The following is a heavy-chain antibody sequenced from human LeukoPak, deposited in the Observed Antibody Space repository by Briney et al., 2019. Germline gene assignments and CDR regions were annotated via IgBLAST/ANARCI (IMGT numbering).Heavy chain of an antibody. CDR3: ARGSSGSFDY. D-gene: IGHD6-19*01. J-gene: IGHJ4*02. V-gene: IGHV6-1*01. Sequence: SQTLSLTCDISGDSVSGNIVAWNWIRQSPSRGLEWLGRTNYRSKWYNGYAVSVRGRITINPDTSKNRFSLQLDSVTPEDTAVYYCARGSSGSFDYWGQGTLVTVSS. CDR1: GDSVSGNIVA. CDR2: TNYRSKWYN.